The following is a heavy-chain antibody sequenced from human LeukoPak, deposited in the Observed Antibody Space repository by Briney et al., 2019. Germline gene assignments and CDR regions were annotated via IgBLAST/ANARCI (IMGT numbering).Heavy chain of an antibody. D-gene: IGHD3-22*01. J-gene: IGHJ5*02. CDR3: ARGISNAYYFPLVNWFDP. CDR2: IYYSGST. V-gene: IGHV4-61*01. Sequence: PSETLSLTCTVSGGSISSGSYYWSWIRQPPGKGLEWIGYIYYSGSTNYNPSLKSRVTISLNTSKNQFSLKLSSVTAAYTAVYYCARGISNAYYFPLVNWFDPWGQGTLVTVSS. CDR1: GGSISSGSYY.